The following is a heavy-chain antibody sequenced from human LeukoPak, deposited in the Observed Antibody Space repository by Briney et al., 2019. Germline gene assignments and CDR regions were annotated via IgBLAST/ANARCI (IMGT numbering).Heavy chain of an antibody. CDR2: ISSSGSTI. J-gene: IGHJ4*02. CDR1: GFTFSDYY. Sequence: KPGGSLRLSCAASGFTFSDYYMSWIRQAPGKGLEWVSYISSSGSTIYYADSVKGRFTISRDNSKNTLYLQMGSLRAEDMAVYYCARDYYHDTSGYYYGADYWGQGTLVTVSS. CDR3: ARDYYHDTSGYYYGADY. V-gene: IGHV3-11*04. D-gene: IGHD3-22*01.